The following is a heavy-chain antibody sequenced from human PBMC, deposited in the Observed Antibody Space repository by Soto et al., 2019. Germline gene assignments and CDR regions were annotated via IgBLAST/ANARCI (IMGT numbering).Heavy chain of an antibody. Sequence: SETLSLTCTVPGGSISSDDYYWGWIRQAPGRGLEWIGYIHSSGSIYYNPSLKSRATMSIDTAGNQFSLKVSSVTVADTAVYYCARDLDGLHDDTSGPFPRPGWGQGTLVTVSS. CDR3: ARDLDGLHDDTSGPFPRPG. J-gene: IGHJ1*01. CDR2: IHSSGSI. D-gene: IGHD3-22*01. V-gene: IGHV4-30-4*01. CDR1: GGSISSDDYY.